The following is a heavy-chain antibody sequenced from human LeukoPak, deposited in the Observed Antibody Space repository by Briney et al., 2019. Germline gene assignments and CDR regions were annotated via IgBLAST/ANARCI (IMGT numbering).Heavy chain of an antibody. V-gene: IGHV3-33*01. CDR3: ARDGGWQQLVLVSSASGTFDY. CDR2: IWYDGGNK. CDR1: GFTFSSYG. Sequence: GRSLRLSCAASGFTFSSYGMHWVRQAPGKGLEWVAVIWYDGGNKYYADSVKGRFTISRDNSKNTLYLQMNSLRAEDTAVYYCARDGGWQQLVLVSSASGTFDYWGQGTLVTVSS. J-gene: IGHJ4*02. D-gene: IGHD6-13*01.